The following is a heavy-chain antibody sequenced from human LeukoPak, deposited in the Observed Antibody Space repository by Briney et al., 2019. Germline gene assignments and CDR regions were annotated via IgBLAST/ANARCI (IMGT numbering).Heavy chain of an antibody. V-gene: IGHV4-34*01. CDR2: INHSGST. CDR3: ARGRRLHSDFDY. CDR1: GGSFSGYY. D-gene: IGHD4-17*01. Sequence: SETLSLTCAVYGGSFSGYYWSWIRQPPGKGLGWIGEINHSGSTNYNPSLKSRVTISVDTSKNQFSLKLSSVTAADTAVYYCARGRRLHSDFDYWGQGTLVTVSS. J-gene: IGHJ4*02.